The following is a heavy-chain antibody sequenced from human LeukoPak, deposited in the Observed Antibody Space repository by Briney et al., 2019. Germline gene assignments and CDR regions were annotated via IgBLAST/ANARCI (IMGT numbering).Heavy chain of an antibody. V-gene: IGHV3-11*04. CDR1: GFTFSDYY. J-gene: IGHJ4*02. Sequence: PGGSLRLSCAASGFTFSDYYMSWIRQAPGKGLEWVSYISSSGSTIYYADSVKGRFTISRDNAKDSLYLQMNGLRAEDTAVYYCARDGYYDSSGYYPLDYWGQGTLVTVSS. CDR3: ARDGYYDSSGYYPLDY. CDR2: ISSSGSTI. D-gene: IGHD3-22*01.